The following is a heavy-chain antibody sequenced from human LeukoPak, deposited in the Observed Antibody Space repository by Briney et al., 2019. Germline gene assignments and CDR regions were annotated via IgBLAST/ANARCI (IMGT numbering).Heavy chain of an antibody. CDR3: ARHIPHSEWLLQGWFDP. Sequence: GESLKISCKGSGYSFTSYWIGWVRQMPGKGLEWMGIIYPGDSDTRYSPSFQGQVAISADKSISTAYLQWSSLKASDTAMYYCARHIPHSEWLLQGWFDPWGQGTLVTVSS. D-gene: IGHD3-3*01. CDR2: IYPGDSDT. CDR1: GYSFTSYW. J-gene: IGHJ5*02. V-gene: IGHV5-51*01.